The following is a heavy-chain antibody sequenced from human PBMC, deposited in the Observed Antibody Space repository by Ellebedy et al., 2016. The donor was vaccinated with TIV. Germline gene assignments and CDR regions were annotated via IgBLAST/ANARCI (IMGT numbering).Heavy chain of an antibody. CDR1: GFTFSLNW. CDR3: VRDLHWSYFD. Sequence: GESLKISCAASGFTFSLNWMYWVRQAPGKGLEWVANIKEDGSEEYYVDSVKGRFTISRDNAKNSLYLQMNSLRAEYTAVYYCVRDLHWSYFDWGQGTLVTVSS. V-gene: IGHV3-7*03. D-gene: IGHD1-26*01. CDR2: IKEDGSEE. J-gene: IGHJ4*02.